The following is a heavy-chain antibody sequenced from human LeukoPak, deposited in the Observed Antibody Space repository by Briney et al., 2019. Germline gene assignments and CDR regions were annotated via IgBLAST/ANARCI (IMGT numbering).Heavy chain of an antibody. V-gene: IGHV3-64*04. J-gene: IGHJ5*02. D-gene: IGHD2-15*01. CDR2: ISSNGDNT. Sequence: PGGSLRLSCSVSGFTFSTYVMHWVRQAPGKGLEYVSAISSNGDNTYYADSVKGRFTISRDNSKNTLYLQMSSLRVEDTAVYYCARAGGYCSGGSCYRGYSWFDPWGQGTLVTVSS. CDR3: ARAGGYCSGGSCYRGYSWFDP. CDR1: GFTFSTYV.